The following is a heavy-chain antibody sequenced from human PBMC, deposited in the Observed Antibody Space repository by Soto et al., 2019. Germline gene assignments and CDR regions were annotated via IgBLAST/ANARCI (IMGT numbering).Heavy chain of an antibody. J-gene: IGHJ3*02. D-gene: IGHD2-21*01. Sequence: QITLKESGPTLVKPTQTLTLTCTFSGFSLSTSGVGVGWIRQPPGKALEWLALIYWDDDKRYSPSLKSRLTNTKATSKNQVVLTMNNMDPVDTATYFCAHSELLWAHDAFDIWGQGTMVTVSS. CDR3: AHSELLWAHDAFDI. CDR1: GFSLSTSGVG. V-gene: IGHV2-5*02. CDR2: IYWDDDK.